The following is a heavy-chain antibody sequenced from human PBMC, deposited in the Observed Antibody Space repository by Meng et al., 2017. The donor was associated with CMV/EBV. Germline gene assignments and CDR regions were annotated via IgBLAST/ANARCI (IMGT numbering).Heavy chain of an antibody. CDR2: INSDGSST. D-gene: IGHD2-2*02. CDR1: GFTFSSYW. J-gene: IGHJ6*02. Sequence: GESLKISCAASGFTFSSYWMHWVRQAPGKGLVWVSRINSDGSSTSYAGSVKGRFTISRDNAKNTLYLQMNSLRAEDTAVYYCARDLPYCSSTSCYSTWYYYYGMDVWGQGTTVTVSS. CDR3: ARDLPYCSSTSCYSTWYYYYGMDV. V-gene: IGHV3-74*01.